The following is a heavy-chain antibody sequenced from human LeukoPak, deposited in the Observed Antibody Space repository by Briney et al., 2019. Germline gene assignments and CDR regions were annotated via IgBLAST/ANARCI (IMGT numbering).Heavy chain of an antibody. CDR1: GGTFSSYA. CDR3: ARDRYCSGGSCYLRPHSWFDP. V-gene: IGHV1-18*01. D-gene: IGHD2-15*01. CDR2: ISAYNGNT. Sequence: ASVKVSCKASGGTFSSYAISWVRQAPGQGLEWMGWISAYNGNTNYAQKLQGRVTMTTDTSTSTAYMELRSLRSDDTAVYYCARDRYCSGGSCYLRPHSWFDPWGQGTLVTVSS. J-gene: IGHJ5*02.